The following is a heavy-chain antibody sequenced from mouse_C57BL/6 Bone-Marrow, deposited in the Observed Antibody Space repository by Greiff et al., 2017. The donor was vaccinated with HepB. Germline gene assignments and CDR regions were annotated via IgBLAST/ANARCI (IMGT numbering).Heavy chain of an antibody. Sequence: QVQLKESGPELVKPGASVKLSCKASGYTFTSYDINWVKQRPGQGLEWIGWIYPRDGSTKYNEKFKGKATLTADTSSSTAYMELRSLTSEDSAFYFCARECLLLRYAMDYWVQGTSVTVSS. J-gene: IGHJ4*01. V-gene: IGHV1-85*01. CDR3: ARECLLLRYAMDY. D-gene: IGHD1-1*01. CDR2: IYPRDGST. CDR1: GYTFTSYD.